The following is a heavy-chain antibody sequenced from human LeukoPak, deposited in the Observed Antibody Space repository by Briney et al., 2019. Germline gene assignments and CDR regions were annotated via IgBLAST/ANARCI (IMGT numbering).Heavy chain of an antibody. CDR1: GFTFSSHW. D-gene: IGHD6-13*01. CDR2: IKKDGSEK. Sequence: PGGSLRLSCAASGFTFSSHWMSWVRQAPGKGLEWVANIKKDGSEKYYVDAVKGRFTISRDNAKTSLYLQMNSLRAEDTAVYYCARDLPGIAGYPYGRGIDNWGQGTLVTVSS. J-gene: IGHJ4*02. CDR3: ARDLPGIAGYPYGRGIDN. V-gene: IGHV3-7*01.